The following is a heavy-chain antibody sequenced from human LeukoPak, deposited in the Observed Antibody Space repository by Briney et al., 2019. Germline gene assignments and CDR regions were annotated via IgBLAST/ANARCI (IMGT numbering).Heavy chain of an antibody. V-gene: IGHV3-23*01. Sequence: GGSLGLSCAASGFTFSTYAMSWVRQAPGKGLEWVSGISGSGGDTYYADSVRGRFTISRDNSKNKLYLKMNGLRAEGTAVYYCAKDDPHQGVILNSFDYWGQGTLVTVSS. J-gene: IGHJ4*02. CDR2: ISGSGGDT. CDR1: GFTFSTYA. CDR3: AKDDPHQGVILNSFDY. D-gene: IGHD3-10*01.